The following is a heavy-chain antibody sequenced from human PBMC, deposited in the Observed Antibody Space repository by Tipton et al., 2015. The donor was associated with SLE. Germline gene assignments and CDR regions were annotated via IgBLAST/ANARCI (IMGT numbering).Heavy chain of an antibody. CDR3: AREWGDAFDI. CDR2: IYYSGSI. D-gene: IGHD3-16*01. V-gene: IGHV4-59*11. CDR1: GGSISSHY. J-gene: IGHJ3*02. Sequence: GLVKPSETLSLTCTVSGGSISSHYWSWIRQPPGKGLEWIGYIYYSGSISYNPSLKSRVTISVDTSKNRFSLELSSVTAADTAVYYCAREWGDAFDIWGQGTMVTVSS.